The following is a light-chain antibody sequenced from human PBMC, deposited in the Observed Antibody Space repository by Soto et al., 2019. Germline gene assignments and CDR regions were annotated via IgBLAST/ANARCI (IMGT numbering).Light chain of an antibody. J-gene: IGLJ2*01. Sequence: QSVLTQPASVSGSPGQWVTISCTGTSSDVGSFNLVSWYQHHPGKAPKLIIYEGNKWPSGTSSRFSGSMSGNTASLTIFGRQAEDEADYYCCLFAGRSTRLFGVGTKLTVL. CDR2: EGN. CDR1: SSDVGSFNL. CDR3: CLFAGRSTRL. V-gene: IGLV2-23*01.